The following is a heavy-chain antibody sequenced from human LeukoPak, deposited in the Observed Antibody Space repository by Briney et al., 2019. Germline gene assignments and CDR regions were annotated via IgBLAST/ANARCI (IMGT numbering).Heavy chain of an antibody. D-gene: IGHD2-8*01. CDR1: GGSISSYY. CDR2: IYISGGT. V-gene: IGHV4-4*07. CDR3: AGLGGYCTNAVRYSTFDI. Sequence: SETLSLTCTVPGGSISSYYWSWIRQPAGKGLEWIGRIYISGGTNYNLSLKSRVTMSVDTSKNQFSLRLSSVTAADPAVYFCAGLGGYCTNAVRYSTFDIWGQGTMVTVSS. J-gene: IGHJ3*02.